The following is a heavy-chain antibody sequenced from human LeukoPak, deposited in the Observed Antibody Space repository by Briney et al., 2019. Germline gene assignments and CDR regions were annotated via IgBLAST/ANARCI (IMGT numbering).Heavy chain of an antibody. V-gene: IGHV3-30*18. J-gene: IGHJ6*03. D-gene: IGHD3-3*01. CDR3: AKAHRYDFWSGYFYYYYYYMDV. CDR1: GFTFSSYG. CDR2: ISYDGSNK. Sequence: PGGSLRLSCAASGFTFSSYGMHWVRQAPGKGLEWVAVISYDGSNKYYADSVKGRFTISRDNSKNTLYLQMNSLRAEDTAVYYCAKAHRYDFWSGYFYYYYYYMDVWGKGTTVTVSS.